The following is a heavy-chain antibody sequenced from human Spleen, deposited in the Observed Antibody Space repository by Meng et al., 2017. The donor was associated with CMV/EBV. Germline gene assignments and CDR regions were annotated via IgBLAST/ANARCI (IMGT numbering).Heavy chain of an antibody. J-gene: IGHJ4*02. D-gene: IGHD1-26*01. CDR3: AKDRGPGRELRGFDS. CDR1: GFTFTSHA. V-gene: IGHV3-23*01. Sequence: GGSLRLSCAASGFTFTSHAMSWVRQAPGKGLEWVPVSSGSGGITSYADSVKGRFTFSRDNSKNTLSLQMNSLRAEDTAVYYCAKDRGPGRELRGFDSWGQGTLVTVSS. CDR2: SSGSGGIT.